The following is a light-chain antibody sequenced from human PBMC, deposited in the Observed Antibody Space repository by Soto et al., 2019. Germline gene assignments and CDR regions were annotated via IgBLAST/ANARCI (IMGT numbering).Light chain of an antibody. CDR2: GAS. V-gene: IGKV3-20*01. Sequence: ENVLTQSPGTLSLSPGERATLSCRARQVTSRYLSWYQQRPGQAPRLLIYGASSRATGIPDRFSGSGSGTDFTLTISRLEPEDFAVYYCQQYSTSPISFGPGTRLEIK. CDR1: QVTSRY. J-gene: IGKJ5*01. CDR3: QQYSTSPIS.